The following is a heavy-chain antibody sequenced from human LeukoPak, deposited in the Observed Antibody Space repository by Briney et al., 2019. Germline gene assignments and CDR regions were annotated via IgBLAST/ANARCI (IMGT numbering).Heavy chain of an antibody. CDR3: ARDQYSGWYYFSGISFDY. V-gene: IGHV3-30-3*01. D-gene: IGHD6-19*01. CDR1: GFTFSSYA. Sequence: PGGSLRLSCAASGFTFSSYAMHWVRQAPGKGLEWVAVISYDGSNKYYADSVKGRFTISRDNSKNTLYLQMNSLRAEDTAVYYCARDQYSGWYYFSGISFDYWGQGTLVTVSS. J-gene: IGHJ4*02. CDR2: ISYDGSNK.